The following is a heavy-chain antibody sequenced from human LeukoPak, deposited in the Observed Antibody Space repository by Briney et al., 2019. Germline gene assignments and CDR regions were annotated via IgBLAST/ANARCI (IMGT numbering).Heavy chain of an antibody. CDR2: ISAYNGNT. J-gene: IGHJ4*02. Sequence: EWMGWISAYNGNTNYAQKLQGRVTMTTDTSTSTAYMELRSLRSDDTAVYYCARGDVFEHWGQGTLVTVSS. CDR3: ARGDVFEH. V-gene: IGHV1-18*01.